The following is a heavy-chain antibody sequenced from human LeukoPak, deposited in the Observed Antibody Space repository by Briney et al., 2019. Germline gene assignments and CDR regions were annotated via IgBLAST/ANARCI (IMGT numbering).Heavy chain of an antibody. V-gene: IGHV4-34*01. CDR3: ARAQQQGHIVVVVAAPYGDYYDY. Sequence: SETLSLTCAVYGGSFSGYYWSWIRQPPGKGLEWIGEINHSGSTNYNPSLKSRVTISVDTSKNQFSLKLSSVTAADTAVYYCARAQQQGHIVVVVAAPYGDYYDYRGKGTLVTVSS. CDR2: INHSGST. CDR1: GGSFSGYY. J-gene: IGHJ4*02. D-gene: IGHD2-15*01.